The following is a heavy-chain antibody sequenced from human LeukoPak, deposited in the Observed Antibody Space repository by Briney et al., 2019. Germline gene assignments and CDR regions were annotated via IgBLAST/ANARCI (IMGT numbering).Heavy chain of an antibody. V-gene: IGHV1-8*01. CDR3: ARTRLLWFGENSYNWFDP. CDR2: MNPNSGNT. J-gene: IGHJ5*02. D-gene: IGHD3-10*01. CDR1: GYTFTSYD. Sequence: ASVKVSCKASGYTFTSYDINWVRQATGRGLEWMGWMNPNSGNTGYAQKFQGRVTMTRNTSISTAYMELSSLRSEDTAVYYCARTRLLWFGENSYNWFDPWGQGTLVTVSS.